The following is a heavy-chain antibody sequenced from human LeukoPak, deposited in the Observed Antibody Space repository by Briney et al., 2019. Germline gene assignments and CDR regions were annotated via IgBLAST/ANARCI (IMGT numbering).Heavy chain of an antibody. V-gene: IGHV4-59*01. D-gene: IGHD1-26*01. CDR3: AGGREEDYYYYMDV. CDR1: GGSLSSYY. J-gene: IGHJ6*03. CDR2: IYYSGST. Sequence: SQTLSLTCTVSGGSLSSYYWGWVRHPPGEGLEWIGYIYYSGSTNYNPSLKSRVTISVDTSKNQFSLKLSSVTAADTAVYYCAGGREEDYYYYMDVWGKGTTVTISS.